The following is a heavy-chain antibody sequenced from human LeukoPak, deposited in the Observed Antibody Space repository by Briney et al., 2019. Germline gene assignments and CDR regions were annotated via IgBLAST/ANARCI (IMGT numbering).Heavy chain of an antibody. CDR3: ARRDYYGSGSSPDFDY. D-gene: IGHD3-10*01. CDR1: GYSFTSYW. Sequence: GESLKISCKGSGYSFTSYWIGWVRQMPGKGLEWMGIIYPGDSDTRYSPSFQGQVTISADKSISTAYLQWSSLKASDTAMYYCARRDYYGSGSSPDFDYWGQGTLVTVSS. V-gene: IGHV5-51*01. CDR2: IYPGDSDT. J-gene: IGHJ4*02.